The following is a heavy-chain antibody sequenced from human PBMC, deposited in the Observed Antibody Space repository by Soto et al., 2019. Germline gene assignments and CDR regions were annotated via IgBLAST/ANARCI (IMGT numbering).Heavy chain of an antibody. J-gene: IGHJ4*02. CDR3: ARDDYPYYDDSSGYHFDY. CDR2: IYSGGHT. V-gene: IGHV3-66*01. CDR1: GITVSSNY. D-gene: IGHD3-22*01. Sequence: GGSLRLSCAASGITVSSNYMSWVRQAPGKGLEWVSVIYSGGHTYYADSVKGRFTISRDNAKNSLYLQMNSLRAEDTAVYYCARDDYPYYDDSSGYHFDYWGQGALVTVSS.